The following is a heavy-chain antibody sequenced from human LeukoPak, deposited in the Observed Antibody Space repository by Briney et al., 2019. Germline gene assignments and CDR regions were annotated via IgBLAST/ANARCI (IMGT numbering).Heavy chain of an antibody. CDR2: IYHSGST. V-gene: IGHV4-38-2*02. Sequence: SETLSLTCTVSGYSISSGYYWGWIRQPPGKGLEWIGSIYHSGSTYYNPSLRSRVIMSVDTSKNQFSLQLTSVTAADTAMYYCARESRIVEGDGYHIDVWGKGTTVTISS. CDR1: GYSISSGYY. J-gene: IGHJ6*03. D-gene: IGHD1-26*01. CDR3: ARESRIVEGDGYHIDV.